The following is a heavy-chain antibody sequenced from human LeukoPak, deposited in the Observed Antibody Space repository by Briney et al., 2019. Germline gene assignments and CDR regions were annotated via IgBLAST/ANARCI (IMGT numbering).Heavy chain of an antibody. D-gene: IGHD4-17*01. CDR2: IDSGGST. J-gene: IGHJ6*01. CDR1: GITVSSHY. Sequence: GGSLRLSCAASGITVSSHYMTWVRQAPGKGLEWVSVIDSGGSTNSADSVKGRFSVSRDNSKNTLYLQMNSLRVEDTAVYYCARTYRDYDYYYGMDVWGQGTTVTVSS. V-gene: IGHV3-66*01. CDR3: ARTYRDYDYYYGMDV.